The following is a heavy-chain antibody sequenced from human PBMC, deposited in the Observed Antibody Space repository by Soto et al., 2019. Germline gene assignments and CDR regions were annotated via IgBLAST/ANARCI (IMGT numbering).Heavy chain of an antibody. Sequence: GASVKVSCKASGYTFTSYGISWVRQAPGQGLEWMGWISGNTGKTNYAQKFQGRLTISKDTSGSQVVLSMTNVDPVDTATYYCARMKVDSYQFYYAMDVWGQGTTVTVSS. V-gene: IGHV1-18*04. D-gene: IGHD3-9*01. J-gene: IGHJ6*02. CDR2: ISGNTGKT. CDR3: ARMKVDSYQFYYAMDV. CDR1: GYTFTSYG.